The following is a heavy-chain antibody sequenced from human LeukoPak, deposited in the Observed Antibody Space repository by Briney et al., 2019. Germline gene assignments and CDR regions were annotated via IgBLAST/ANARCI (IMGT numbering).Heavy chain of an antibody. CDR3: ARWQDGDEWLRLNDYWWFDP. Sequence: SETLSLTCAVYGGSFSGYYWSWIRQPPGKGLEWIGEINHSGSTNYNPSLKSRVTISVDTSKNQFSLKLSSVTAADTAVYYCARWQDGDEWLRLNDYWWFDPWGQGTLVTVSS. V-gene: IGHV4-34*01. D-gene: IGHD5-12*01. J-gene: IGHJ5*02. CDR1: GGSFSGYY. CDR2: INHSGST.